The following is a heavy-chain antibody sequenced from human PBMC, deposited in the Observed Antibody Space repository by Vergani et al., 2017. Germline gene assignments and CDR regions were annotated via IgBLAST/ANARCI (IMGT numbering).Heavy chain of an antibody. V-gene: IGHV3-15*01. CDR2: INSKGNGGTT. J-gene: IGHJ4*02. Sequence: EVQLVESGGGLVKPGGSLRLSCAASGFDFNKAWMSWVRQAPGKGLEWVGRINSKGNGGTTDFAAPEQGRFTISRDDSKNTLYLQMKSLKTEDTGVYYCTTAAQEVTRRAMDYWGQGTLVIVSP. CDR3: TTAAQEVTRRAMDY. D-gene: IGHD2-2*01. CDR1: GFDFNKAW.